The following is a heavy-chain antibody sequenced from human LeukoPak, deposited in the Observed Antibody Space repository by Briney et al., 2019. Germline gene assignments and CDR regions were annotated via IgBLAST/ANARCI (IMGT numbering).Heavy chain of an antibody. CDR1: GFSFNNYA. CDR2: ISGSGDST. Sequence: GGSLRLSCAASGFSFNNYAMNWVRQAPGKGLEWVSAISGSGDSTNYADSVKGRFTISRDNSKSALYLQMNSLRAEDTAVYYCARIFFSPELCWFDPWGQGTLVTVSS. D-gene: IGHD3-16*01. CDR3: ARIFFSPELCWFDP. J-gene: IGHJ5*02. V-gene: IGHV3-23*01.